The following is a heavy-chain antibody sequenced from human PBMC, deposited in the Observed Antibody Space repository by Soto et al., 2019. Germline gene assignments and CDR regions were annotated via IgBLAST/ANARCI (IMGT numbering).Heavy chain of an antibody. CDR2: IVPGGGNT. CDR3: ARVPPMQPRGYFQH. V-gene: IGHV1-58*02. CDR1: GFTFTNSA. J-gene: IGHJ1*01. Sequence: SVKVSCKASGFTFTNSAIQWVRQARGQRLEWMGWIVPGGGNTNYAQKFQGRVTMTRDTSTSTVYMELSSLRSEDTAVYYCARVPPMQPRGYFQHWGQGTLVTVSS. D-gene: IGHD6-13*01.